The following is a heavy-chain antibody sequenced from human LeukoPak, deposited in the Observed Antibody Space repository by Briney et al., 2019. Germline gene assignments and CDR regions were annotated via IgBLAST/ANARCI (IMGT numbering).Heavy chain of an antibody. CDR1: GFTFSSYW. V-gene: IGHV3-7*01. Sequence: GGSLRLSCAASGFTFSSYWMSWVRQAPGKGLEWVANINQDGSEKNFVDSVKGRFTISRDNAKNSLYLRLNRLRVEDTATYFCARDTTHTHYGDAFDLWGQGTLVAVSS. J-gene: IGHJ3*01. CDR2: INQDGSEK. D-gene: IGHD4-17*01. CDR3: ARDTTHTHYGDAFDL.